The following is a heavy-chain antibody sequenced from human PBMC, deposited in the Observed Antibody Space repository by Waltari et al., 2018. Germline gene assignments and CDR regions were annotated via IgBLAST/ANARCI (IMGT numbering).Heavy chain of an antibody. J-gene: IGHJ4*02. CDR2: IIPMFGTA. CDR3: ARSTAAGSDFDY. CDR1: GGTFSSYA. D-gene: IGHD6-13*01. Sequence: QVQLVQSGAEVKKPGSSVKVSCKASGGTFSSYAISWVRQAPGQGLEWMGGIIPMFGTANYAQKFQGRVTITTDESTSTAYMELSSLRSEDTAVYYCARSTAAGSDFDYWGQGTLVTVSS. V-gene: IGHV1-69*05.